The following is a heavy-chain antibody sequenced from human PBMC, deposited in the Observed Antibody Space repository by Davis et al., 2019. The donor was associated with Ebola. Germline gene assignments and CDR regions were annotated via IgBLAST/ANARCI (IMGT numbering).Heavy chain of an antibody. Sequence: AASVKVSCKASGYTFTGYYMHWVRQAPGQGLEWMGRINPNSGGTNYAQKFQGRVTMTRDTSISTAYMELSRLRSDDTAVYYCAREIDIVLVPAAPPHTYFDYWGQGTLVTVSS. CDR1: GYTFTGYY. J-gene: IGHJ4*02. V-gene: IGHV1-2*06. CDR2: INPNSGGT. D-gene: IGHD2-2*01. CDR3: AREIDIVLVPAAPPHTYFDY.